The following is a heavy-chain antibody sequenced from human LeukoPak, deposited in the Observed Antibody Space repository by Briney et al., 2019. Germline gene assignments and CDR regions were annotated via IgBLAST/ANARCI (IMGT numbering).Heavy chain of an antibody. J-gene: IGHJ6*03. CDR3: ARVTSGWYSDYYYYYMDV. D-gene: IGHD6-19*01. Sequence: SETLSLTCTVSGYSISSGYYWGWIRQPPGKGLEWIGSIYHSGNTYYNPSLKSRVTISVDTSKNQFSLKLSSVTAADTAVYYCARVTSGWYSDYYYYYMDVWGKGTTVTVSS. CDR2: IYHSGNT. CDR1: GYSISSGYY. V-gene: IGHV4-38-2*02.